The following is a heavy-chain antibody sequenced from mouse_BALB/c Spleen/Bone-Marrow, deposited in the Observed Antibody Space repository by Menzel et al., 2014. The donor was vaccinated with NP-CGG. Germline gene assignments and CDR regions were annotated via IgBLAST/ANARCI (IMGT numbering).Heavy chain of an antibody. J-gene: IGHJ3*01. CDR3: ARDVGYGNYFVY. D-gene: IGHD2-10*02. CDR2: SRNKAKYYTT. CDR1: GFTFSDFY. V-gene: IGHV7-1*02. Sequence: EVHLVESGGGLVQPGDSLRLSCATSGFTFSDFYMEWVRQPPGKRLEWIAASRNKAKYYTTEYSASVKGRFIVSRDTSQSVLYLQMSALRAEDTAIYYCARDVGYGNYFVYWGQGTLVTVSA.